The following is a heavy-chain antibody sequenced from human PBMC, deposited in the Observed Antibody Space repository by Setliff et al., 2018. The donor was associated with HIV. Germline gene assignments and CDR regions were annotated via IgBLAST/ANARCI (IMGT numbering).Heavy chain of an antibody. CDR3: AKDLRSTYSSGRFDV. J-gene: IGHJ6*04. CDR2: ISWNSVSI. Sequence: GGSLRLSCAASGFTFHDYAMHWVRQVPGKGLEWVSGISWNSVSIGYADSVKGRFTISRDNAKSSLYLQMNSLRAEDMALYYCAKDLRSTYSSGRFDVWGKGTTVTVSS. V-gene: IGHV3-9*03. D-gene: IGHD6-19*01. CDR1: GFTFHDYA.